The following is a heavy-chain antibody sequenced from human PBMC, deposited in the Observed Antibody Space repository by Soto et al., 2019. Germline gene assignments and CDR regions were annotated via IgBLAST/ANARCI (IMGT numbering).Heavy chain of an antibody. CDR2: ISGSGGST. CDR3: AELMGYALPRGLDAFDI. Sequence: GGSLRLSCAASGFTFSSYAMSWVRQAPGKGLEWVSAISGSGGSTYYADSVKGRFTISRDNSKNTLYLQMNSLRAEDTAVYYCAELMGYALPRGLDAFDIWGQGTMVSVSS. J-gene: IGHJ3*02. V-gene: IGHV3-23*01. D-gene: IGHD2-8*01. CDR1: GFTFSSYA.